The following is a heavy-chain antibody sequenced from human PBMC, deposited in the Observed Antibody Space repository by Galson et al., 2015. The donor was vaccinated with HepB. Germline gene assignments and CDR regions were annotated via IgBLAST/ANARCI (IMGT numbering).Heavy chain of an antibody. D-gene: IGHD3-3*01. CDR2: IWYDGSNK. Sequence: SLRLSCAASGFTFSSYGMHWVRQAPGKGLEWVAVIWYDGSNKYYADSVKGRFTISRDNSKNTLYLQMNSLRAEDTAVYYCARSDFWSGPVDYWGQGTLVTVSS. CDR3: ARSDFWSGPVDY. V-gene: IGHV3-33*01. J-gene: IGHJ4*02. CDR1: GFTFSSYG.